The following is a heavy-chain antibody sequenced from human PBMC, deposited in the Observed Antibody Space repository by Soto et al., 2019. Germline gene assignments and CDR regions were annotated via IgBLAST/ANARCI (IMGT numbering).Heavy chain of an antibody. CDR1: GFTFSSYA. V-gene: IGHV3-23*01. CDR2: VSGSGGST. CDR3: TRRGPGTDFDY. Sequence: EVQLLESGGGLVQPGGSLRLSCAASGFTFSSYAMRWVRQAPGKGLEWVSAVSGSGGSTYYGDSVQGRFTISRDNSKSPLYLQLNRLRAEDTAVYYCTRRGPGTDFDYWGQGTLVTVSS. D-gene: IGHD6-13*01. J-gene: IGHJ4*02.